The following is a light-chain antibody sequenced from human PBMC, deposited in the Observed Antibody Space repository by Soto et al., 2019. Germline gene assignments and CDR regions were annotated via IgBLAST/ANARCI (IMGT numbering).Light chain of an antibody. Sequence: DIVLTQTPLSSPVTLGQPASISCRSSQSLVYSDGNTYLSWLQQRPGQPPRLRIYQISNRFSGVPDRFSGSGAGTDFTLKISRVEAEDVGVYSCVQFSHFPRTFGQGTKVEIK. CDR1: QSLVYSDGNTY. V-gene: IGKV2-24*01. CDR2: QIS. J-gene: IGKJ1*01. CDR3: VQFSHFPRT.